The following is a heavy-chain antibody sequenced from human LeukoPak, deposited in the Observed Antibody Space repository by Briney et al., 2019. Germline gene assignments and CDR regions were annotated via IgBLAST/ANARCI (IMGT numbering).Heavy chain of an antibody. V-gene: IGHV1-24*01. CDR2: FDPEDGET. Sequence: GASVKVSCKVSGYTLTELSMHWVRQAPGKGLEWMGGFDPEDGETIYAQKFQGRVTMTEDTSTDTAYMELSSLRSEDTAVYYCARSRPALGLRKSEFDYWGQGTLVTVSS. CDR1: GYTLTELS. D-gene: IGHD5-24*01. J-gene: IGHJ4*02. CDR3: ARSRPALGLRKSEFDY.